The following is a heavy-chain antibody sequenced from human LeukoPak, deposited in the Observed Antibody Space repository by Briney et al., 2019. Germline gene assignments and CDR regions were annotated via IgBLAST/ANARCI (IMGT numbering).Heavy chain of an antibody. D-gene: IGHD2-21*02. CDR3: ARSLYCGGDCYSGPFDY. Sequence: GGSLRLSCAASGFTFSSYEMNWVRQAPGKGLEWVSSISSSSSYIYYADSVKGRFTISRDNAKNSLYLQMNSLRAEDTAVYYCARSLYCGGDCYSGPFDYWGQGTLVTVSS. CDR1: GFTFSSYE. V-gene: IGHV3-21*01. J-gene: IGHJ4*02. CDR2: ISSSSSYI.